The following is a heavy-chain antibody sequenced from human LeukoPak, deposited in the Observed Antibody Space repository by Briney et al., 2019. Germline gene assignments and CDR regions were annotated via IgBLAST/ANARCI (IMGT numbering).Heavy chain of an antibody. CDR1: GFIVSSNY. CDR3: ARLFYVQVTHAFDL. D-gene: IGHD2/OR15-2a*01. V-gene: IGHV3-53*01. Sequence: GGSLRLSCAASGFIVSSNYMSWVRQAPGKGLEWVSVIYSGGNTFYADCVKGRFTISRDNPKNTLYLQMNSLRAEDTAVYYCARLFYVQVTHAFDLWGQGTMVTVSS. J-gene: IGHJ3*01. CDR2: IYSGGNT.